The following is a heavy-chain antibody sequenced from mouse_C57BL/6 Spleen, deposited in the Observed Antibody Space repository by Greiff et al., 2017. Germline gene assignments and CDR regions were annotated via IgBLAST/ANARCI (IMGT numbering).Heavy chain of an antibody. CDR3: ARRGSSSLYYFDY. J-gene: IGHJ2*01. CDR1: GYAFSSYW. Sequence: QVHVKQSGAELVKPGASVKISCKASGYAFSSYWMNWVKQRPGKGLEWIGQIYPGDGDTNYNGKFKGKATLTADKSSSTAYMQLSTLTSEDSAVYFCARRGSSSLYYFDYWGQGTTLTVSS. V-gene: IGHV1-80*01. CDR2: IYPGDGDT. D-gene: IGHD1-1*01.